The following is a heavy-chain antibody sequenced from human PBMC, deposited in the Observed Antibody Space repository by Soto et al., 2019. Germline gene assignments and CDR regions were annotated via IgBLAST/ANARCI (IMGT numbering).Heavy chain of an antibody. CDR1: GGSFSDYY. Sequence: QVQLQQWGAGLLKPSETLSLTCPVNGGSFSDYYWTWIRQPPGKGLEWIGEVTHGGSTHYNPSLKSRVSTSVDTSKKQFSRNLTFVTAADTAVYYCAREWWSGSLIGGSLGGEGTLVTVSS. J-gene: IGHJ4*02. CDR2: VTHGGST. CDR3: AREWWSGSLIGGSL. V-gene: IGHV4-34*01. D-gene: IGHD3-3*01.